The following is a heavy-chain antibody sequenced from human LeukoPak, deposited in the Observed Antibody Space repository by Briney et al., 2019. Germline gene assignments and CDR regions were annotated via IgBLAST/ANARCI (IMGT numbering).Heavy chain of an antibody. CDR2: IYTSGDT. D-gene: IGHD2-2*01. CDR3: ARFSVFPGNRSPTNCYDYYYYMDV. J-gene: IGHJ6*03. CDR1: GGSFSRGTYY. V-gene: IGHV4-61*02. Sequence: PSETLSLTCTVSGGSFSRGTYYWTWIRQPAGRGLEWIGRIYTSGDTNYNPSLNSRVTISVDTSKNQFSLKLTSVTAADTAVYYCARFSVFPGNRSPTNCYDYYYYMDVWGKGTTVTVSS.